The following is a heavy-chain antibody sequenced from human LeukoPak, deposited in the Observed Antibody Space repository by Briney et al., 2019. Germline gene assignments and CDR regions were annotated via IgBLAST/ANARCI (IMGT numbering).Heavy chain of an antibody. D-gene: IGHD3-10*01. V-gene: IGHV3-21*01. CDR2: ISSSSSYM. CDR1: GFTFSNYN. CDR3: SKGGSGDYYSDY. Sequence: NPGGSLRLSCAASGFTFSNYNMNWVRQAPGKGLEWVSSISSSSSYMYYADSVKGRFTISRDNAKSSLYLQMNSLRAEDTAVYYCSKGGSGDYYSDYWGQGTLVTVSS. J-gene: IGHJ4*02.